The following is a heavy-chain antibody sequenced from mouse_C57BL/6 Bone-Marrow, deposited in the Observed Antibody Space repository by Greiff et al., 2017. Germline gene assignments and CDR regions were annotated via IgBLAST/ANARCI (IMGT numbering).Heavy chain of an antibody. V-gene: IGHV3-5*01. Sequence: EVKVVESGPGLVKPSQTVFLTCTVTGISITTGNYRWSWIRQFQGNKLEWIGYIYYSGTITYNPSLTSRTTITRDTPKNQFFLEMNSLTAEDTATYYCARERLLGDYWGQGTSVTVSS. D-gene: IGHD3-2*02. CDR1: GISITTGNYR. CDR2: IYYSGTI. CDR3: ARERLLGDY. J-gene: IGHJ4*01.